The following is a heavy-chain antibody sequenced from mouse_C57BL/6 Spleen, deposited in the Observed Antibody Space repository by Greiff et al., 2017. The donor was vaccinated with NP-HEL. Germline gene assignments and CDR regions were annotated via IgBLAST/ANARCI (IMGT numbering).Heavy chain of an antibody. CDR1: GYTFTSYW. CDR2: IYPGSGST. D-gene: IGHD3-2*02. V-gene: IGHV1-55*01. CDR3: ARSGYVGAMDY. Sequence: VQLQQSGAELVKPGASVKMSCKASGYTFTSYWITWVKQRPGQGLEWIGDIYPGSGSTNYNEKFKSKATLTVDTASSTAYMQLSSLPSEDSAVYYCARSGYVGAMDYWGQGTSVTVSS. J-gene: IGHJ4*01.